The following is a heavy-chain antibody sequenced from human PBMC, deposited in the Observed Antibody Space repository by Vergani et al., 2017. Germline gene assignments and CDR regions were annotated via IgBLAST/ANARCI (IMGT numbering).Heavy chain of an antibody. CDR2: IYTSGST. Sequence: QVQLRQWGAGLVKPSETLSLTCGIYGDSLRGHYWSWIRQPAGKGLEWIGRIYTSGSTNYNPSLKSRVTMSVDTSKNQFSLKLSSVTAADTAVYYCARSPITIFGVVMTYYMDVWGKGTTVTVSS. CDR3: ARSPITIFGVVMTYYMDV. J-gene: IGHJ6*03. D-gene: IGHD3-3*01. V-gene: IGHV4-59*10. CDR1: GDSLRGHY.